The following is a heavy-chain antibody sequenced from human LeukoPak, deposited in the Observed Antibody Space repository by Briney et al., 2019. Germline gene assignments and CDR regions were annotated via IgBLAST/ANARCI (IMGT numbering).Heavy chain of an antibody. CDR1: GYTFSDYT. CDR2: ISSGGSAM. CDR3: TRDLEY. J-gene: IGHJ4*02. V-gene: IGHV3-48*01. Sequence: GGSLRLSCGASGYTFSDYTMNWVRQAPGKGPEWISYISSGGSAMHYADSVKGRFTISRDNVENSLYLQMNSLRVEDTAVYYCTRDLEYWGQGVLVTVSS.